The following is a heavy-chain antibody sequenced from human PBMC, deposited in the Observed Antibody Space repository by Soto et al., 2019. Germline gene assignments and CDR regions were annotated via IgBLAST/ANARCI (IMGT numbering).Heavy chain of an antibody. CDR3: ASGITIFGVVIP. D-gene: IGHD3-3*01. J-gene: IGHJ5*02. V-gene: IGHV3-21*01. CDR2: ISSSSSYI. CDR1: GFTFSSYG. Sequence: PGGSLRLSWAASGFTFSSYGMNWVRPAPGKGLEWVSSISSSSSYIYYADSVKGRFTISRDNAKNSLYLQMNSLRAEDTAVYYCASGITIFGVVIPWGQGTLVTVSS.